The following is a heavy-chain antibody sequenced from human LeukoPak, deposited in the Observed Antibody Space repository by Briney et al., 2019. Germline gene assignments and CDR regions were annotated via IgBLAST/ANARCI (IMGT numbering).Heavy chain of an antibody. V-gene: IGHV3-23*01. CDR3: ARGTYYGSGSDFRDYFDY. CDR2: VSGSGGST. J-gene: IGHJ4*02. CDR1: GFTFSNAW. Sequence: GGSLRLSCAASGFTFSNAWMSWVRQAPGKGLEWVSAVSGSGGSTYYADSVKGRFTISRDNSKNTLYLQMNSLRAEDTAVYYCARGTYYGSGSDFRDYFDYWGQGTLVTVSS. D-gene: IGHD3-10*01.